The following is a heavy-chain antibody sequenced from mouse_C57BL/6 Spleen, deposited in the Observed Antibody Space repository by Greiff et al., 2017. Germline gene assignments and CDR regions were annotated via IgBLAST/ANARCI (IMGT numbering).Heavy chain of an antibody. Sequence: VQLQQSGAELVRPGASVKLSCTASGFNIKDDYMHWVKQRPEQGLEWIGWLDPENGDTEYASKFQGKATITADTSSHTAYLQLSSLTSEDTAVYYCTTYYGSSPWYFDVWGTGTTVTVSS. D-gene: IGHD1-1*01. CDR2: LDPENGDT. J-gene: IGHJ1*03. CDR3: TTYYGSSPWYFDV. CDR1: GFNIKDDY. V-gene: IGHV14-4*01.